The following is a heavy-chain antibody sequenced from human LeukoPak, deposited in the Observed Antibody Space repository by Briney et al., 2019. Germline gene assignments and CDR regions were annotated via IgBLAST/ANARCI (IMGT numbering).Heavy chain of an antibody. Sequence: GGSLRLSCVVSGFTFSNAWMSWVRQAPGKGLEWVSSISSSSSYIYYADSVKGRFTISRDNAKNSLYLQMNSLRAEDTAVYYCARDRLRVACDYWGQGTLVTVSS. V-gene: IGHV3-21*01. CDR3: ARDRLRVACDY. CDR2: ISSSSSYI. J-gene: IGHJ4*02. D-gene: IGHD2-21*01. CDR1: GFTFSNAW.